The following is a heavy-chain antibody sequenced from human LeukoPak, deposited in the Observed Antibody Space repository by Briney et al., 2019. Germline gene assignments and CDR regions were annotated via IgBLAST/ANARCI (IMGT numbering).Heavy chain of an antibody. CDR2: VHYSGST. D-gene: IGHD6-19*01. J-gene: IGHJ4*02. V-gene: IGHV4-59*01. Sequence: SETLSLTCTVSGGSISSYYWSWIRQPPGKGLEWIGYVHYSGSTNYNPSLKSRVTISVDTSKKQFSLKVSTVTAADTAVYYCARAEAGSIDYWGQGTLVTVSS. CDR3: ARAEAGSIDY. CDR1: GGSISSYY.